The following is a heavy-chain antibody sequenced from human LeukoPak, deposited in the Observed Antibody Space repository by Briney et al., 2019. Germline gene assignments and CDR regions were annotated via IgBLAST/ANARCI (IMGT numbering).Heavy chain of an antibody. Sequence: PSETLSPTCTVSGGSISSSSYYWGWIRQPPGKGLEWIGSIYYSGSTYYNPSLKSRVTISVDTSKNQFSLKLSSVTAADTAVYYCAREGAAAGHTYYYYYMDVWGKGTTVTISS. D-gene: IGHD6-13*01. J-gene: IGHJ6*03. V-gene: IGHV4-39*02. CDR3: AREGAAAGHTYYYYYMDV. CDR1: GGSISSSSYY. CDR2: IYYSGST.